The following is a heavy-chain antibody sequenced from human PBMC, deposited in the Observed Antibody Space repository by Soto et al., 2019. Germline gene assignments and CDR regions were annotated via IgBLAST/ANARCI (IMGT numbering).Heavy chain of an antibody. CDR1: GFTFSSYW. Sequence: GGSLRLSCAASGFTFSSYWMHWVRQAPGKGLVWVSRINSDGSSTSYADSVKGRFTISRDNAKNTLYLQMNSLRAEDTAVYYCARVILEDKIAAAVTFLYYFDYWGQGTLVTVSS. J-gene: IGHJ4*02. V-gene: IGHV3-74*01. CDR3: ARVILEDKIAAAVTFLYYFDY. D-gene: IGHD6-13*01. CDR2: INSDGSST.